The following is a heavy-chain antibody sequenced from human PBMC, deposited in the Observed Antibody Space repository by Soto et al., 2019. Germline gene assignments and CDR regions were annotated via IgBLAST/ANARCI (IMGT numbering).Heavy chain of an antibody. CDR3: ARDRDAYCSKGICSGPYFDY. Sequence: GGSLRLSCAASGFTFSTYSINWVRQAPGKGLEWISYISDNSSVIYYADAVKGRFTISRDNAKNSLYLQMNSLRDEDTAVYYCARDRDAYCSKGICSGPYFDYWGQGTLVTAPS. V-gene: IGHV3-48*02. D-gene: IGHD2-8*01. CDR2: ISDNSSVI. CDR1: GFTFSTYS. J-gene: IGHJ4*02.